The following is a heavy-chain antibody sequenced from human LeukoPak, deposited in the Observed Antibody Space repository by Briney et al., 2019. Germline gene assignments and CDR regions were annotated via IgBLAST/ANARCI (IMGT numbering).Heavy chain of an antibody. CDR1: GFTFTSYW. V-gene: IGHV3-53*05. Sequence: GGSLRLSCAASGFTFTSYWMHWVRQAPGKGLEWVSVIYSGGSTYYADSVKGRFTISRGKSKNTVYLQMNSLRFEDTAMYYCARNWFDPWGQGTLVTVSS. CDR2: IYSGGST. CDR3: ARNWFDP. J-gene: IGHJ5*02.